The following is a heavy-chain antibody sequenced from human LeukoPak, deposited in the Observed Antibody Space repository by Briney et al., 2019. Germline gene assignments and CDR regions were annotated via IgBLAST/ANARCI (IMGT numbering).Heavy chain of an antibody. Sequence: SETLSLTCAVYGGSFSGYYWSWIRQPPGKGLEWIGEINHSGSTNYNPSLKSRVTMSVDTSKNQFSLKLSSVTAADTAVYYCARVAGTTDSLCYYYMDVWGKGTTVTVS. CDR3: ARVAGTTDSLCYYYMDV. CDR1: GGSFSGYY. CDR2: INHSGST. J-gene: IGHJ6*03. D-gene: IGHD1-1*01. V-gene: IGHV4-34*01.